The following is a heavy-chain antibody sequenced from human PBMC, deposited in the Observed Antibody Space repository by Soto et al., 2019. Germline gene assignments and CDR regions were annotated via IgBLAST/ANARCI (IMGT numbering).Heavy chain of an antibody. V-gene: IGHV4-59*01. D-gene: IGHD7-27*01. CDR3: ARVWGLDYIDS. CDR2: IYHSGST. J-gene: IGHJ4*02. Sequence: PPETLSLTCTVSGASISSSYWSWIRRPPGKGLEWIGYIYHSGSTKYNPSLKSRVTISVDTSKNQFSVKLSSVTAADTAVYYCARVWGLDYIDSWGQGTRVTVSS. CDR1: GASISSSY.